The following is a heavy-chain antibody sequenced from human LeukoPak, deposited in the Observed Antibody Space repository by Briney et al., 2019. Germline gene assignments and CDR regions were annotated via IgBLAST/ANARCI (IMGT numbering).Heavy chain of an antibody. Sequence: GGSPRLSCAASGFTFSSYAMSWVRQAPGKGLEWVSAISGSGGSTYYADSVEGRFTISRDNSKNTLYLQMNSLRAEDTAVYYCAKCLGYSYGNFDYWGQGTLVTVSS. D-gene: IGHD5-18*01. CDR3: AKCLGYSYGNFDY. V-gene: IGHV3-23*01. CDR1: GFTFSSYA. J-gene: IGHJ4*02. CDR2: ISGSGGST.